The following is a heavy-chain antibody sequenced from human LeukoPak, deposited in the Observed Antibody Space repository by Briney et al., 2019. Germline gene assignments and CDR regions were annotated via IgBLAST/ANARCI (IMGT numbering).Heavy chain of an antibody. J-gene: IGHJ5*02. CDR2: ISGSGGDI. V-gene: IGHV3-23*01. CDR1: GFTFSNYA. Sequence: GGSLRLSCAASGFTFSNYAMTWVRQAPGKGQEWVSLISGSGGDIRYADSVGGRFSISRDNSKNTLYLQMNSLRAEDTAVFYCAKLPTTGWYAGGNWFDPWGQGTLVTVSS. CDR3: AKLPTTGWYAGGNWFDP. D-gene: IGHD6-19*01.